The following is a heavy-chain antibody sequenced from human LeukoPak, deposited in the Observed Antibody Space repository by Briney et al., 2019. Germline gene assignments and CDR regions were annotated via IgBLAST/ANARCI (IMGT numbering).Heavy chain of an antibody. CDR3: ARDGYNSLDDAFDI. CDR2: IIPIFSTA. J-gene: IGHJ3*02. D-gene: IGHD5-24*01. CDR1: GYTFTGYY. V-gene: IGHV1-69*13. Sequence: ASVTVSCKASGYTFTGYYMHWVRQAPAQGLEWMGGIIPIFSTANYAQKFQGRVTITADESTSTAYMELSSLRSEDTAVYYCARDGYNSLDDAFDIWGQGTMVTVSS.